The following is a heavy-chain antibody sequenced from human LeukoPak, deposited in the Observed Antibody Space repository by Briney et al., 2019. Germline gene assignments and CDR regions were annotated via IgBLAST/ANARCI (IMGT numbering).Heavy chain of an antibody. CDR1: VYTFTSYY. J-gene: IGHJ4*02. CDR3: ARDLDGIAGGY. V-gene: IGHV1-46*01. Sequence: EASVKVSCKASVYTFTSYYMHWVRQAPGQGLEWMGIINPSGGSTSYAQKFQGRVTMTRDMSTSTVYMELSSLRSEDTAVYYCARDLDGIAGGYWGQGTLVTVSS. D-gene: IGHD1-20*01. CDR2: INPSGGST.